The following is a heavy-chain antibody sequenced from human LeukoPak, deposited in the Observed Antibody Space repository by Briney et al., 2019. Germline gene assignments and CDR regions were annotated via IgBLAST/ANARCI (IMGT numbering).Heavy chain of an antibody. V-gene: IGHV1-18*01. CDR2: ISAYNGNT. J-gene: IGHJ5*02. CDR1: GYTFTSYG. CDR3: ARVFGVVINNWFDP. D-gene: IGHD3-3*01. Sequence: ASVTVSCKASGYTFTSYGISWVRQAPGQGLEWMGWISAYNGNTNYAQKLQGRVTMTTDTSTSTAYMELRSLRSDDTAVYYCARVFGVVINNWFDPWGQGTLVTVSS.